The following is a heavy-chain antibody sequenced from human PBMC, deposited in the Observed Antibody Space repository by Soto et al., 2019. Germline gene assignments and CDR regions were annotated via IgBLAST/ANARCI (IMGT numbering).Heavy chain of an antibody. CDR1: RFTFSGFA. J-gene: IGHJ4*02. D-gene: IGHD3-22*01. Sequence: GSLRLCPAASRFTFSGFAMRSVRKAPGRGLEWVSAICGSGGITCYAGSVKGRFTISRDNSKSNLYIQMHSLRADYTAVYYCAPRHHYYASRGSPCDCDSWGQGLLVTV. CDR3: APRHHYYASRGSPCDCDS. V-gene: IGHV3-23*01. CDR2: ICGSGGIT.